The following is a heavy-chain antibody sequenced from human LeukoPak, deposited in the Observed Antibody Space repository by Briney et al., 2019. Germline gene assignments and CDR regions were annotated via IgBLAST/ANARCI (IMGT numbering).Heavy chain of an antibody. CDR3: AKNFSPGPVFYFDH. CDR1: GFTFSSYA. Sequence: PGGSLRLSCAASGFTFSSYAMSWVRQAPGKGLEWVSAISGSGGSTYYADSVKGRFTISRDNSKNTLYLQMNSLRAEDTAVYYWAKNFSPGPVFYFDHWGQGTLVPFSS. V-gene: IGHV3-23*01. CDR2: ISGSGGST. D-gene: IGHD3-3*01. J-gene: IGHJ4*02.